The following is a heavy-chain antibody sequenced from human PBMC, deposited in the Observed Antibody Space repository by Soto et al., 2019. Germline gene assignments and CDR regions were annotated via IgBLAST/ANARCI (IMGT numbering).Heavy chain of an antibody. CDR1: GNTFTNFG. V-gene: IGHV1-18*01. D-gene: IGHD2-2*01. CDR2: ISPYTDDP. J-gene: IGHJ5*02. Sequence: QGQLVQSGVEVKKPGPSVKVSCSASGNTFTNFGVTWVRQAHGQGLEWMGWISPYTDDPSYAQKFQGRVTMTKDTSTSTAYLDLRSLTSDDTAVYYCARVIPGAEAWFHPWGQGTLVTVSS. CDR3: ARVIPGAEAWFHP.